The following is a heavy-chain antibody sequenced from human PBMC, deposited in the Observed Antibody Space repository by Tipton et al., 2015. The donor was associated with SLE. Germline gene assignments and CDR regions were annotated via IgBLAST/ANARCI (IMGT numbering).Heavy chain of an antibody. CDR1: GYTFTGYY. Sequence: QLVQSGAEVKKPGASVKVSCKASGYTFTGYYIHWVRQAPGQGLEWMGWVNPNGGGTYYAQKFQGRVAMARDTSTNTAYMELTGLTSDDPAVYYGARHRDGATCCFYGFDCWGQGNKVTVSS. D-gene: IGHD2-2*01. CDR2: VNPNGGGT. V-gene: IGHV1-2*02. J-gene: IGHJ6*02. CDR3: ARHRDGATCCFYGFDC.